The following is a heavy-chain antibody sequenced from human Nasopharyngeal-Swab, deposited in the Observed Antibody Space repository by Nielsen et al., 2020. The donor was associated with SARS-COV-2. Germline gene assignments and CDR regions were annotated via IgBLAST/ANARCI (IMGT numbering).Heavy chain of an antibody. CDR3: ARGITTLYYYYYMDV. D-gene: IGHD3-10*01. J-gene: IGHJ6*03. Sequence: WIRQPPGKGLEWIGSIYYSGSTYYNPSLKSRVTISVDTSKNQFSLKLSSVTAADTAAYYCARGITTLYYYYYMDVWGKGTTVTVSS. CDR2: IYYSGST. V-gene: IGHV4-38-2*02.